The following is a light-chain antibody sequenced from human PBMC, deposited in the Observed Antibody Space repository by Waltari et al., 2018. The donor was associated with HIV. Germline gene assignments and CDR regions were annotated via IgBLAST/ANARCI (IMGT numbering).Light chain of an antibody. CDR1: SSDVGGYTY. J-gene: IGLJ2*01. CDR2: EVS. Sequence: QSALTQPRSVSGSPGQSVTIACTGPSSDVGGYTYVSWYQQHPGTAPKLMIYEVSKRPSGVPDRFSGSKSGNTASLTISGLQAEDEADYYCCSYAGSYTVVFGGGTKLTVL. CDR3: CSYAGSYTVV. V-gene: IGLV2-11*01.